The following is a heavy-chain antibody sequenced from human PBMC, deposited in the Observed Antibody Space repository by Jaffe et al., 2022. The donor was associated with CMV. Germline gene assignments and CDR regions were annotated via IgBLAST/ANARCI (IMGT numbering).Heavy chain of an antibody. Sequence: QVQLVQSGAEVKKPGASVKVSCKASGYTFTSYAMHWVRQAPGQRLEWMGWINAGNGNTKYSQKFQGRVTITRDTSASTAYMELSSLRSEDTAVYYCARDGGSYPYYFDYWGQGTLVTVSS. CDR2: INAGNGNT. V-gene: IGHV1-3*01. CDR3: ARDGGSYPYYFDY. CDR1: GYTFTSYA. J-gene: IGHJ4*02. D-gene: IGHD1-26*01.